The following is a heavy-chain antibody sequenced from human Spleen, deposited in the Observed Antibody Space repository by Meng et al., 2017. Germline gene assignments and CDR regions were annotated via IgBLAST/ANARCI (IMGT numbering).Heavy chain of an antibody. CDR2: INHSGST. CDR1: GGSFSDYY. V-gene: IGHV4-34*01. J-gene: IGHJ4*02. Sequence: QGQLPEWGVGLFEPSETLSLPCVVSGGSFSDYYWSWIRQPPGKGLEWIGEINHSGSTNYNPSLESRATISVDTSKNQFSLKLSSVTAADTAVYYCARGPPAGYWGQGTLVTVAS. CDR3: ARGPPAGY.